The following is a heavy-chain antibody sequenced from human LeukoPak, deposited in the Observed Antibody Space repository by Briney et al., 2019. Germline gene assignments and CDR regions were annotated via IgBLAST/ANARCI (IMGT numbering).Heavy chain of an antibody. CDR2: IYYSGST. J-gene: IGHJ4*02. CDR3: ARSRGVYSGYDFDY. V-gene: IGHV4-30-4*01. D-gene: IGHD5-12*01. CDR1: GGSISSGDYY. Sequence: SETLSLTCTVSGGSISSGDYYWSWIRQPPEKGLEWIGYIYYSGSTYYNPSLKSRVVISVDTSKNQFSLKLSSVTAADTAVYYCARSRGVYSGYDFDYWGQGTLVSVSS.